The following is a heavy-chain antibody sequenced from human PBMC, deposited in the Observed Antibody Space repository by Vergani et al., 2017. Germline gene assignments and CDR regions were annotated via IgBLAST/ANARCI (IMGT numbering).Heavy chain of an antibody. CDR3: TRHKRGYSYGYPHGGLD. CDR2: IRSKANSYAT. D-gene: IGHD5-18*01. J-gene: IGHJ4*02. CDR1: GFTFSGSA. Sequence: EVQLVESGGGLVQPGGSLKLSCAASGFTFSGSAMHWVRQASGKGLEWVGRIRSKANSYATAYAASVKGRFTISRDDSKNTAYLQMNSLKTEDTAVYYCTRHKRGYSYGYPHGGLDWGQGTLVTVSS. V-gene: IGHV3-73*02.